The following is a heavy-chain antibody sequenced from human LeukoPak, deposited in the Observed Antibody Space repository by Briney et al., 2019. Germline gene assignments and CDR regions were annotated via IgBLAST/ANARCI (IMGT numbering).Heavy chain of an antibody. D-gene: IGHD6-13*01. CDR3: ASSGTLRFFDY. CDR2: IYYSGST. Sequence: PSETLSLTCTVSGGSISSSSYYWGWIRQPPGKGLEWIGCIYYSGSTYYNPSLKSRFTISVDTSKNQFSLKLSSVTAADTAVYYCASSGTLRFFDYWGQGTLVTVSS. CDR1: GGSISSSSYY. V-gene: IGHV4-39*01. J-gene: IGHJ4*02.